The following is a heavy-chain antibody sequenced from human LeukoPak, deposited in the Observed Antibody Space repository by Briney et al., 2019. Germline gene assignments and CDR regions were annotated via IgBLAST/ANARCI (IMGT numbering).Heavy chain of an antibody. CDR3: ARANPVYGDFGY. J-gene: IGHJ4*02. Sequence: GGSLRLSCTLSGLTFNDNYMSWVRQSPGKGLEWVSVIFPDGRTYQSDSVKGRFTISRDRPKNTLFLQMNSLRADDTALYHCARANPVYGDFGYWGQGILVTVSS. CDR2: IFPDGRT. V-gene: IGHV3-53*01. D-gene: IGHD4-17*01. CDR1: GLTFNDNY.